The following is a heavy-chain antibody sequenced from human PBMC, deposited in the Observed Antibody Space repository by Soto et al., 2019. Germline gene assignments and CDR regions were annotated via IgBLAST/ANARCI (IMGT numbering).Heavy chain of an antibody. V-gene: IGHV3-7*01. CDR2: IKQDGSEK. Sequence: VQLVESGGGLVQPGGSLRLSCAASGFTFSSYWMSWVRQAPGKGLEWVANIKQDGSEKYYVDSVKGRFTISRDNAKNSLYLQMNSLRAEDTAVYYCAREKIAVAGPDRFDPWGQGTLVTVSS. D-gene: IGHD6-19*01. CDR1: GFTFSSYW. J-gene: IGHJ5*02. CDR3: AREKIAVAGPDRFDP.